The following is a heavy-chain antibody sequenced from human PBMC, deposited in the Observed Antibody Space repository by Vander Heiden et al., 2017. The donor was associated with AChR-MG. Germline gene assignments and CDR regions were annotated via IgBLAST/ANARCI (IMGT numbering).Heavy chain of an antibody. CDR1: GFTFDDYA. J-gene: IGHJ4*01. CDR2: ISWNSGSI. V-gene: IGHV3-9*01. Sequence: EVQLVASGGGLVQPGRSLRTYGSASGFTFDDYAMHWARQAPGKGLEWVSVISWNSGSIGYADSVKGRVTISRDNAKNSLYLQMNSLRAEDTALYYCAKDLFTMGSGWEHPIDYWGHGPLVTLSS. CDR3: AKDLFTMGSGWEHPIDY. D-gene: IGHD6-19*01.